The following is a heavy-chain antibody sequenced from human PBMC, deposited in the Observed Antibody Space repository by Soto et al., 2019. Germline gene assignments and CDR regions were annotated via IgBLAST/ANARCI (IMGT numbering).Heavy chain of an antibody. CDR2: VSGYTFDT. J-gene: IGHJ4*02. CDR3: ARAPRIVTAASSIRDFDY. Sequence: GASVKVSCKASGYSFTSYGISWVRQAPGQGLEWMGWVSGYTFDTIYVQKFQGRVTMTTDTSTSTAHMELRSLTYDDTAVYYCARAPRIVTAASSIRDFDYWGQGTQVTVSS. D-gene: IGHD3-16*02. V-gene: IGHV1-18*01. CDR1: GYSFTSYG.